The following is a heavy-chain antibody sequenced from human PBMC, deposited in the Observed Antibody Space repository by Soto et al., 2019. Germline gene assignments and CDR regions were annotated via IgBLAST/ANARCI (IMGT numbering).Heavy chain of an antibody. D-gene: IGHD1-7*01. Sequence: QLQLQESGPGLVKPSETLSLTCSVSGGSIRDYFWTWIRQSPGRGLEWIGYISSSGTVKYNSSLMSRVTISFDRSRNQFALKLSSVTAADTAVYFCARDRKLELPGNYYYYGMDVWGQGTTVTVSS. CDR3: ARDRKLELPGNYYYYGMDV. CDR1: GGSIRDYF. V-gene: IGHV4-59*01. CDR2: ISSSGTV. J-gene: IGHJ6*02.